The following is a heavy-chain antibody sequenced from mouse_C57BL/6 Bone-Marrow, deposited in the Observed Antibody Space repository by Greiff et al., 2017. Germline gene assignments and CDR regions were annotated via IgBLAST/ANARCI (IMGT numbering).Heavy chain of an antibody. D-gene: IGHD2-4*01. J-gene: IGHJ3*01. CDR1: GFNIKDDY. V-gene: IGHV14-4*01. Sequence: VQLKQSGAELVRPGASVKLSCTASGFNIKDDYMHWVKQRPEQGLEWIGWIDPENGDTEYASKFQGKATITADTSSNTAYLRLSSLTSEDTAVXYCTTWDDDVWFAYWGQGTLVTVSA. CDR3: TTWDDDVWFAY. CDR2: IDPENGDT.